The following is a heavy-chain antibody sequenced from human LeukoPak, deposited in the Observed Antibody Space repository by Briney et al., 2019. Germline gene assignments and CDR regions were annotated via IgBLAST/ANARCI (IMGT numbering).Heavy chain of an antibody. CDR2: IWYDGSNK. CDR1: GFTFSSYG. Sequence: GGSLRLSCAASGFTFSSYGMHWVRQAPGKGLEWVAVIWYDGSNKYYADSVKGRFTISRDNAKNSLYLQLNSLRAEDTAVYYCARARGGYDFDYWGQGTLVTVSS. D-gene: IGHD5-12*01. CDR3: ARARGGYDFDY. J-gene: IGHJ4*02. V-gene: IGHV3-33*01.